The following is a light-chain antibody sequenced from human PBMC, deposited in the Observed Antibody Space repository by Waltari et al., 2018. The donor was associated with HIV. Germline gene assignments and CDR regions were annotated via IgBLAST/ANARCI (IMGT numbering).Light chain of an antibody. Sequence: QSVLTQPPSASGAPGQRVIISCSGSSSNIENDNVYWYQQFPGAAPKLLIYKDTQRPSGVPDRFTGSKSGTSASLAIGGLRSEDEAEYYCVGWDSILRGYVFGAGTKVTVL. CDR3: VGWDSILRGYV. CDR2: KDT. V-gene: IGLV1-47*01. J-gene: IGLJ1*01. CDR1: SSNIENDN.